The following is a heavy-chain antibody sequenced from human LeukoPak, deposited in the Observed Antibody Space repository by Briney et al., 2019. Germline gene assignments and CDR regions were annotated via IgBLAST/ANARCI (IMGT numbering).Heavy chain of an antibody. Sequence: GGSLRLSCAASGFTFSSYAMSWVRQAPGQGLEWVSLISGDGGNTYYPDSVKGRFTISRDNSKNTVYLQMNSLRAEDTALYYCAPDLRGSASSLDDWGQGTLVTVSS. J-gene: IGHJ4*02. CDR2: ISGDGGNT. CDR3: APDLRGSASSLDD. D-gene: IGHD6-25*01. V-gene: IGHV3-23*01. CDR1: GFTFSSYA.